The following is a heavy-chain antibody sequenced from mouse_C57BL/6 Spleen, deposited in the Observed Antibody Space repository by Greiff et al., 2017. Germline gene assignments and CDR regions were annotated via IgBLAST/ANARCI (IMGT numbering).Heavy chain of an antibody. CDR3: ARNFFITTVVDSLDY. D-gene: IGHD1-1*01. CDR1: GFTFSDYG. J-gene: IGHJ2*01. CDR2: ISSGSSTI. Sequence: EVKVEESGGGLVKPGGSLKLSCAASGFTFSDYGMHWVRQAPEKGLEWVAYISSGSSTIYYADTVKGRFTISRDNAKNTLFLQMTSLRSEDTAMYYCARNFFITTVVDSLDYWGQGTTLTVAS. V-gene: IGHV5-17*01.